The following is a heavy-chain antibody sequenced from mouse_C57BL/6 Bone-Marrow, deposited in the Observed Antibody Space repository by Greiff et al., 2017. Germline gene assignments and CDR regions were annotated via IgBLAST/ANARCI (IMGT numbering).Heavy chain of an antibody. CDR1: GFTFSDYY. CDR3: ARHAY. CDR2: ISNGGGST. V-gene: IGHV5-12*01. J-gene: IGHJ3*01. Sequence: EVMLVESGGGLVQPGGSLKLSCAASGFTFSDYYMYWVRQTPEKRLEWVAYISNGGGSTYYPDTVKGRFTISRDTAKNTLYLQMSRLKSEDTAMYYCARHAYWGQGTLVTVSA.